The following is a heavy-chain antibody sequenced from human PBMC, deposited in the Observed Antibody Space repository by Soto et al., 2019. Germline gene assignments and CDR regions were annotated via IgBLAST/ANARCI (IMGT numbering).Heavy chain of an antibody. J-gene: IGHJ6*02. CDR3: AGIHGMDV. D-gene: IGHD3-3*02. CDR2: INRSGST. CDR1: GGSFSGYY. Sequence: SETLSLTCAVYGGSFSGYYWSWIRQPPGKGLEWIGEINRSGSTNYNPSLKSRVTISVDTSKNQFSLKLSSVTAADTAVYYCAGIHGMDVWAKGPRSPSP. V-gene: IGHV4-34*01.